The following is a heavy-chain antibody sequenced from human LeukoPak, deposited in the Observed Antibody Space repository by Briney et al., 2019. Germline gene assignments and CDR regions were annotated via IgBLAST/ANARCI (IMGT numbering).Heavy chain of an antibody. CDR1: GGSISSGGYS. D-gene: IGHD3-10*01. Sequence: SQTLSLTCAVSGGSISSGGYSRSWIRQPPGKGLEWIGYTYRSGSTYYNPSLKSRVTISVDRSTNQFSLKLSSVTAADTAVYYCARVGGGFYYGSGTTPPWFDPWGQGTLVTVSS. CDR3: ARVGGGFYYGSGTTPPWFDP. CDR2: TYRSGST. V-gene: IGHV4-30-2*01. J-gene: IGHJ5*02.